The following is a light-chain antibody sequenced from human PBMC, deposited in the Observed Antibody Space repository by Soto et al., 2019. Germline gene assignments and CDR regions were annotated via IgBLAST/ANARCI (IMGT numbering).Light chain of an antibody. CDR1: HNITTS. J-gene: IGKJ2*01. CDR3: QQSYSTPYT. Sequence: DIQMTQSPSSLSASVGDRVTITCRASHNITTSLSWYQQKPGKAPRLVIYSTSRLQSGVPSRFSGSGSGTDFTLTVSSLQPEDFATYYCQQSYSTPYTFGQGTKLEIK. CDR2: STS. V-gene: IGKV1-39*01.